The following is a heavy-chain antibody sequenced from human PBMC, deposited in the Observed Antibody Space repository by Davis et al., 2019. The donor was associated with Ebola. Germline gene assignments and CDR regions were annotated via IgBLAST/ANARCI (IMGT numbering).Heavy chain of an antibody. D-gene: IGHD6-13*01. CDR3: ARGGAAGSKLWYYYYGMDV. V-gene: IGHV3-7*03. CDR1: GLTVSSNY. CDR2: IKQDGSEK. J-gene: IGHJ6*02. Sequence: PGGSLRLSCAASGLTVSSNYISWVRQAPGKGLEWVANIKQDGSEKYYVDSVKGRFTISRDNAKNSLYLQMNSLRAEDTAVYYCARGGAAGSKLWYYYYGMDVWGQGTTVTVSS.